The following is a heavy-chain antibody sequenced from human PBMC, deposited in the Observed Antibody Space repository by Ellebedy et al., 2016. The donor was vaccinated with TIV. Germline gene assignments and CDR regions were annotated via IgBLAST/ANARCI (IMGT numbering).Heavy chain of an antibody. Sequence: GESLKISXAASGFTFNIAGMTWVRQAPGKGLEWVGTIVFSGTAAYYSDSVKGRFTISRDNSKNTVYLQMNSLRLEDTAVYYCVRGWYSSGHCDVFAMWGQGTIVTVSS. CDR1: GFTFNIAG. J-gene: IGHJ3*02. V-gene: IGHV3-21*01. CDR2: IVFSGTAA. D-gene: IGHD6-19*01. CDR3: VRGWYSSGHCDVFAM.